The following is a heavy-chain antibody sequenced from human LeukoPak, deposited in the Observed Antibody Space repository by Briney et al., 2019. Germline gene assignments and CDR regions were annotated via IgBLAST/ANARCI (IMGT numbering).Heavy chain of an antibody. J-gene: IGHJ5*02. CDR3: ARDPQNYIAAAGT. CDR2: INPNSGGT. Sequence: ASVKVSCKASGYTFTGYYMHWVRQAPGQGLEWMGWINPNSGGTNYAQKFQGRVTMTRDTSISTAYMELSRLRSDDTAVYYCARDPQNYIAAAGTWGQGTLVTVSS. D-gene: IGHD6-13*01. CDR1: GYTFTGYY. V-gene: IGHV1-2*02.